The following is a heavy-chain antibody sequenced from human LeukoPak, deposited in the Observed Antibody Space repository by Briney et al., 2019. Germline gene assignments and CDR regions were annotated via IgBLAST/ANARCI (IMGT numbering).Heavy chain of an antibody. CDR1: GGSFSGYY. J-gene: IGHJ6*04. CDR2: IYYSGST. V-gene: IGHV4-31*11. CDR3: ASGSYCSSTSCYAGAPYYYYGMDV. Sequence: PSETLSLTCAVYGGSFSGYYWSWIRQHPGKGLEWIGYIYYSGSTYYNPSLKSRVTISVDTSKNQFSLKLSSVTAADTAVYYCASGSYCSSTSCYAGAPYYYYGMDVWGKGTTVTVSS. D-gene: IGHD2-2*01.